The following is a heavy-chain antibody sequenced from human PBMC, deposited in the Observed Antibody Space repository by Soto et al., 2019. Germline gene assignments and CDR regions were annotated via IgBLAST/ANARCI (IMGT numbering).Heavy chain of an antibody. V-gene: IGHV5-51*01. CDR2: IFPSDSDT. D-gene: IGHD3-22*01. CDR1: GYKFTSSW. CDR3: ARKDKSGYFNWFDP. Sequence: GESLKISCRTSGYKFTSSWIAWVRQMPGKGLEWMGIIFPSDSDTRYSPSFQGQVTISADRSTSTVFLQWASLKASDTAVYFCARKDKSGYFNWFDPWGQGTLVTSPQ. J-gene: IGHJ5*02.